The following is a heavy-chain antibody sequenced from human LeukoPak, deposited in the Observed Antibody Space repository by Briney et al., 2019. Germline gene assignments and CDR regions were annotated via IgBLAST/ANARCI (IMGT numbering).Heavy chain of an antibody. V-gene: IGHV4-39*01. CDR3: ASLESYCSSTSCSDY. J-gene: IGHJ4*02. CDR2: IYYSGST. D-gene: IGHD2-2*01. CDR1: GGSISSSSYY. Sequence: SETLSLTCTVSGGSISSSSYYWGWIRQPPGEGLEWIGSIYYSGSTYYNPSLKSRVTISVDTSKNQFSLKLSSVTAADTAVYYCASLESYCSSTSCSDYWGQGTLVTVSS.